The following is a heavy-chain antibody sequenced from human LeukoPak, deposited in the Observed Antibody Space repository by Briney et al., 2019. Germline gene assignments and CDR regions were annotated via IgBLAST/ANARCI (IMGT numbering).Heavy chain of an antibody. D-gene: IGHD5-12*01. CDR3: AKGDVVTAIFPLDY. Sequence: PGGSLRLSCAASGFTFSSYAMSWVRQAPGKGLEWVSGISGCGGTTYYADSVQGRFTISRDNSKKTLFLQMSSLRAEDTAVYYCAKGDVVTAIFPLDYWGQGTLVIVSS. CDR1: GFTFSSYA. J-gene: IGHJ4*02. CDR2: ISGCGGTT. V-gene: IGHV3-23*01.